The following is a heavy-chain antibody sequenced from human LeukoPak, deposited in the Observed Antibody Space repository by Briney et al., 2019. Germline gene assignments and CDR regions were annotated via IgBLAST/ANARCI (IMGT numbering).Heavy chain of an antibody. J-gene: IGHJ4*02. V-gene: IGHV3-23*01. CDR3: AKDGSYVGYFDY. D-gene: IGHD2-15*01. CDR1: GFTFSSYA. Sequence: GGSLRLSCAASGFTFSSYAMSWVRQAPGKGLEWVSAISGSGGSTYYADSVKGRFTISRDNSKNTLYLQMNSLRAEDTAAYYCAKDGSYVGYFDYWGQGTLVTVSS. CDR2: ISGSGGST.